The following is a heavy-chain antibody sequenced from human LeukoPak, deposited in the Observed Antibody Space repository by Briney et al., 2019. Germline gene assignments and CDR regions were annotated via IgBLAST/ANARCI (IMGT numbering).Heavy chain of an antibody. Sequence: PGGSLRLSCAASGFTFSSYSMNWVRQAPGKGLEWVSYISSSSSTIYYADSVKGRFTISRDNAKNSLYLQMNSLRAEDTAVYYCASAWSSSWLDYWGQGTLVTVSS. CDR1: GFTFSSYS. V-gene: IGHV3-48*01. CDR3: ASAWSSSWLDY. J-gene: IGHJ4*02. D-gene: IGHD6-13*01. CDR2: ISSSSSTI.